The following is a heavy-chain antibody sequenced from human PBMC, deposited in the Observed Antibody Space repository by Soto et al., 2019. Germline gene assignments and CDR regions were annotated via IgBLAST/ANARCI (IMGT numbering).Heavy chain of an antibody. Sequence: ASVKVSCKVSGYTLTELSMHWVRQAPGKGLEWMGGFDPEDGETIYAQKFQGRVTMTEDTSTDTAYMELSSLRSEDTAVYYCATPGRYYYDSSGYYYFDYWGQGTLVTVSS. D-gene: IGHD3-22*01. V-gene: IGHV1-24*01. CDR2: FDPEDGET. J-gene: IGHJ4*02. CDR3: ATPGRYYYDSSGYYYFDY. CDR1: GYTLTELS.